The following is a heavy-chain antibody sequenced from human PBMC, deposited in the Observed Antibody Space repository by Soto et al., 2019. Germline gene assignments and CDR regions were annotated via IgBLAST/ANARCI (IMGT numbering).Heavy chain of an antibody. Sequence: PLETLSLTCAVYGGSFSGYYWSWIRQPPGKGLEWIGEINHSGSTNYNPSLKSRVTISVDTSKNQFSLKLSSVTAADTAVYYCATMIVGGGHYYFDYWGQGTLVTVSS. J-gene: IGHJ4*02. V-gene: IGHV4-34*01. CDR1: GGSFSGYY. CDR3: ATMIVGGGHYYFDY. D-gene: IGHD3-22*01. CDR2: INHSGST.